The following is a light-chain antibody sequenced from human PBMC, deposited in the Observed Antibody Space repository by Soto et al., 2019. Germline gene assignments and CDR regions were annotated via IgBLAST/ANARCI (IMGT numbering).Light chain of an antibody. V-gene: IGKV1-9*01. CDR3: QQLNSYPIT. Sequence: DIQLTQSPSFLSASVGDRVTITCRASQGISTFLAWYQLKPGKAPKLLIYAASTLQSGVPSRFSGSGSGTEFTLTISSLQPEDVATYYCQQLNSYPITFGQGTRLEIK. CDR2: AAS. CDR1: QGISTF. J-gene: IGKJ5*01.